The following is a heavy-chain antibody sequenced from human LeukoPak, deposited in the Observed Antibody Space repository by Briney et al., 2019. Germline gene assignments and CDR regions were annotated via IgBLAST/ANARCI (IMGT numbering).Heavy chain of an antibody. CDR2: IYYSGST. J-gene: IGHJ4*02. V-gene: IGHV4-59*01. D-gene: IGHD6-19*01. Sequence: PSETLSLTCTVSGGSISSYYWSWIRQPPGKGLEWIGYIYYSGSTNYNPSLKSRVTISVDTSKNQFSLKLSSVTAADTAVYYCARATVAGAFDFWGQGTLVTVPS. CDR3: ARATVAGAFDF. CDR1: GGSISSYY.